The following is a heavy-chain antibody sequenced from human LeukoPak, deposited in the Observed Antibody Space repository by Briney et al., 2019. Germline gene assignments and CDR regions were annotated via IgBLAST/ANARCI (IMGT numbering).Heavy chain of an antibody. Sequence: SETLSLTCTVSGDSISSSGRVYWGWLRQTPGKGLEWIGSMDYSGTTDYNPSLKSRVTLSVDTSKGQFSLKLTSVTAADTALYYCARDHYNKTWYKYWGQGTLVTVSS. CDR2: MDYSGTT. V-gene: IGHV4-39*02. D-gene: IGHD1-1*01. CDR3: ARDHYNKTWYKY. J-gene: IGHJ4*02. CDR1: GDSISSSGRVY.